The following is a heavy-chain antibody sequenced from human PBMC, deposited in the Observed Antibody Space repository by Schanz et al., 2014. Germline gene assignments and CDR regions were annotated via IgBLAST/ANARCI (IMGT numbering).Heavy chain of an antibody. CDR3: ARKVVATIGGYYDN. CDR1: GFTFSDYW. Sequence: EVQLLESGGGLVQPGGSLRLSCTASGFTFSDYWMSWVRQAPGKGLVWVSRIKSDGSSTSYADSVKGRFTISRDNAKNTLYLQMNSLRAEDTAVYYCARKVVATIGGYYDNWGQGTLVIVSS. V-gene: IGHV3-74*02. CDR2: IKSDGSST. J-gene: IGHJ4*02. D-gene: IGHD5-12*01.